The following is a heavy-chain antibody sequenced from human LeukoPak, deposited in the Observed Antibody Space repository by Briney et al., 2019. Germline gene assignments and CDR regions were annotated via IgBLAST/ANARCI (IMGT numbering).Heavy chain of an antibody. Sequence: SETLSLTCTVSGGSINTYFWSWIRQPPGKGLEWIGYISSGESTNYNPSLKSRVTISVDTSKNQFSLKLSSVTAADTAVYYCARGSAYYNYWGQGTLVPVSS. CDR1: GGSINTYF. CDR2: ISSGEST. J-gene: IGHJ4*02. CDR3: ARGSAYYNY. D-gene: IGHD3-3*01. V-gene: IGHV4-59*01.